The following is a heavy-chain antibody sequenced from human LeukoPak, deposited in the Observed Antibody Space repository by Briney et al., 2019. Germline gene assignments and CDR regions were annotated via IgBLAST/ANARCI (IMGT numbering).Heavy chain of an antibody. Sequence: PGGSLRLSCAASGFTFTRYAMSWVRQAPGKGPEWVSGISASGGATYYADSVKGRFTISRDNSKNTLFLHMNSLRVEDTAVYYCAKAPPAATKYYYGMDVWGQGATVTVSS. J-gene: IGHJ6*02. CDR1: GFTFTRYA. CDR2: ISASGGAT. V-gene: IGHV3-23*01. CDR3: AKAPPAATKYYYGMDV. D-gene: IGHD2-2*01.